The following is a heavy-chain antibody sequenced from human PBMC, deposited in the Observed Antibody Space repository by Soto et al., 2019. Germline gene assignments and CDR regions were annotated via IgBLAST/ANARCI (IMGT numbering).Heavy chain of an antibody. J-gene: IGHJ3*02. CDR2: IHSDGSST. Sequence: EVQLVESGGGLVQPGESLRLSCVASGFTFSYYWMHWVRQGPGKGLVWVSRIHSDGSSTTYADSVKGRFTISRDNAKKTLYLQMISLRAEDTAVYYCARGDRGAFDIWGQGTVVTVSS. CDR1: GFTFSYYW. V-gene: IGHV3-74*01. D-gene: IGHD1-26*01. CDR3: ARGDRGAFDI.